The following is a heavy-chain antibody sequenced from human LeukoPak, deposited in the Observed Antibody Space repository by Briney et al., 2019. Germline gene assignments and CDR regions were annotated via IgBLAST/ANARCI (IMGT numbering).Heavy chain of an antibody. CDR3: AKMDDFWSGYYTGYYFDY. Sequence: PGGSLRLSCAASGFTFSSYAMSWVRQAPGKGLEWVSAISGSGGSTHYADSVKGRFTISRDNSKNTLYLQMNSLRAEDTAVYYCAKMDDFWSGYYTGYYFDYWGQGTLVTVSS. V-gene: IGHV3-23*01. CDR2: ISGSGGST. J-gene: IGHJ4*02. CDR1: GFTFSSYA. D-gene: IGHD3-3*01.